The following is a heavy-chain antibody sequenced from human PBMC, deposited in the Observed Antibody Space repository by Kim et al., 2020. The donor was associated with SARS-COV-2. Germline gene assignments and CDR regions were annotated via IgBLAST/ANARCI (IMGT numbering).Heavy chain of an antibody. CDR1: GFSLSTSGMC. V-gene: IGHV2-70*01. Sequence: SGPTLVKPTQTLTLTCTFSGFSLSTSGMCVSWIRQPPGKALEWLALIDWDDDKYYSTSLKTRLTISKDTSKNQVVLTMTNMDPVDTATYYCARSQYYDILTGYYNHYGMDVWGQGTTVTVSS. CDR2: IDWDDDK. CDR3: ARSQYYDILTGYYNHYGMDV. D-gene: IGHD3-9*01. J-gene: IGHJ6*02.